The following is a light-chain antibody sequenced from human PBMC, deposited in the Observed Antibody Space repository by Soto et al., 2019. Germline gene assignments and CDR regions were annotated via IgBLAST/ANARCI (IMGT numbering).Light chain of an antibody. J-gene: IGLJ3*02. V-gene: IGLV2-11*01. CDR3: CSYAGSSWV. Sequence: QSALTEPRSVSGSPGQSVTISCTGTSSDVGGYNYVSWYQQHPGKAPKLMIYDVSKGPSGVPDRFSGTKSGNSASLTISGVQPDDEADYYCCSYAGSSWVFGGGTKLTVL. CDR2: DVS. CDR1: SSDVGGYNY.